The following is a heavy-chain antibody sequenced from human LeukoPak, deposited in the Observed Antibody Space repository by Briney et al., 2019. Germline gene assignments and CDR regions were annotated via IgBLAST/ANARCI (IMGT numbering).Heavy chain of an antibody. J-gene: IGHJ6*02. Sequence: ASVKVSCKASGYTFTSHCVHWVRQAPGQGLEWMGIINPSGDNTNYAQNFQGRVTMTRDTSTSTVYMELSSLRSEDTAVYYCAGGRGDGSGSHEPKADFYCMDVWGQGTTVTVSS. D-gene: IGHD3-10*01. CDR1: GYTFTSHC. CDR3: AGGRGDGSGSHEPKADFYCMDV. V-gene: IGHV1-46*01. CDR2: INPSGDNT.